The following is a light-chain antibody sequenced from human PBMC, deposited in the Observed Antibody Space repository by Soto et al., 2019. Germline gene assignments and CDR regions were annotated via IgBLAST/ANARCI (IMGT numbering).Light chain of an antibody. CDR1: QSVGST. Sequence: EIVLTQSPATLSLSPGGTATLSCRASQSVGSTLAWYQQLPGQAPRLLIYDTSNRATSIPARFSGSGSGTDFTLTISSLEPEDFAVYYCQQRSDWPLTFGGGTKVDIK. J-gene: IGKJ4*01. CDR2: DTS. V-gene: IGKV3-11*01. CDR3: QQRSDWPLT.